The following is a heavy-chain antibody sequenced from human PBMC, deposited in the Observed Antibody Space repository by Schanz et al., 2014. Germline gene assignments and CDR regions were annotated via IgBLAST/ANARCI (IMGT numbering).Heavy chain of an antibody. V-gene: IGHV4-28*03. D-gene: IGHD2-2*01. CDR2: IYYSGNT. CDR3: ARDERDLPRSLFVF. J-gene: IGHJ4*02. Sequence: QVQLQESGPGLVKPSDTLSLTCAVSGYSISRSNWWGWIRQPPGKGLEFIGYIYYSGNTYYNPSLKSRVPMPLDTSKNQFALKLTSVTAVDTAVYYCARDERDLPRSLFVFWGQGTLVTVSS. CDR1: GYSISRSNW.